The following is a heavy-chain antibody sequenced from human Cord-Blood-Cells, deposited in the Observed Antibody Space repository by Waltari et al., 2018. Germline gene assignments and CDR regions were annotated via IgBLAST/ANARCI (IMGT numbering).Heavy chain of an antibody. CDR3: ARDPHYKWANPSYGSGSYYNGGDIDY. D-gene: IGHD3-10*01. J-gene: IGHJ4*02. CDR2: ISYDGSNK. Sequence: QRRGLEWVAVISYDGSNKYYADSVKGRFTISRDNSKNTLYLQMNSLRAEDTAVYYCARDPHYKWANPSYGSGSYYNGGDIDYWGQGTLVTVSS. V-gene: IGHV3-30-3*01.